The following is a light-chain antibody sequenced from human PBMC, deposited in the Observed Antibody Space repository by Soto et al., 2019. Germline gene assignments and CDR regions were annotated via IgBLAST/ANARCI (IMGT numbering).Light chain of an antibody. Sequence: DIVMTQSPATLSVSPGERVTLSCRASQSISNNLAWYQQKPGQAPRLLIYGASTRATGIPARFSGSGSGTEFTLTISSLQSEDFAVYYCQQYNNWPRTFGQGTKVDIK. J-gene: IGKJ1*01. CDR3: QQYNNWPRT. V-gene: IGKV3-15*01. CDR1: QSISNN. CDR2: GAS.